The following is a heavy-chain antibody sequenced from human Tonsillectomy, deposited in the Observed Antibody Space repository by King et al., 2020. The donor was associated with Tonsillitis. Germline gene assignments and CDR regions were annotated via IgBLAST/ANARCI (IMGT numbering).Heavy chain of an antibody. J-gene: IGHJ4*02. D-gene: IGHD1-1*01. CDR2: INPDGSQR. CDR1: GFTFRSDW. V-gene: IGHV3-7*04. CDR3: TRDRAFSCFDY. Sequence: VQLVESGGDSVQPGGSLRLSCAASGFTFRSDWMDWVRQAPGKGLEWVASINPDGSQRYYVESVKGRFTISRDNAENSLFLYMTGLRTEDTAVYYCTRDRAFSCFDYWGQGTLVTVSS.